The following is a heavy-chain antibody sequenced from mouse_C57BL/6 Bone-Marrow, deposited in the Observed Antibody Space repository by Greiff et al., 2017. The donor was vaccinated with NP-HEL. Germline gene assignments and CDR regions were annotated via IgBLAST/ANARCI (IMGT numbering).Heavy chain of an antibody. CDR2: IDPSDSYT. CDR1: GYTFTSYW. CDR3: ARRSWYFDY. J-gene: IGHJ2*01. V-gene: IGHV1-59*01. Sequence: VQLQQPGAELVRPGTSVKLSCKASGYTFTSYWMHWVKQRPGQGLEWIGVIDPSDSYTNYNQKFKGKATLTVDTSSSTAYMQLSSLTSEDSAGYYCARRSWYFDYWGQGTTLTVSS.